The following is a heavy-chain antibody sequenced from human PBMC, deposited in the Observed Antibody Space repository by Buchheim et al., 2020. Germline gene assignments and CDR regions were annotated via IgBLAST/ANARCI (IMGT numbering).Heavy chain of an antibody. CDR3: ARAPGGDY. Sequence: QVQLQQWGAGLLKPSETLSLTCAAYGGSFSGFYWSWIRQPPGKGLEWIGEINRSGSTNYNPSLKSRVTISVDTSKNQFSLKLSSVTAADTAVYYCARAPGGDYWGQGTL. CDR1: GGSFSGFY. V-gene: IGHV4-34*01. J-gene: IGHJ4*02. D-gene: IGHD3-16*01. CDR2: INRSGST.